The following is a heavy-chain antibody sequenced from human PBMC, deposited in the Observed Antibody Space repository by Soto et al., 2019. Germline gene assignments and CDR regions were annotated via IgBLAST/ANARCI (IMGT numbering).Heavy chain of an antibody. D-gene: IGHD3-3*01. J-gene: IGHJ6*02. V-gene: IGHV5-51*01. CDR3: ARMEITIFGVVSSYGLDV. CDR2: IYPGDSDT. Sequence: RICRKGSGYKFTSYWIGRVRKMHGKGLEWMGIIYPGDSDTRYSPSFQGQVTISADKSISTAYLQWSSLKASDTAMYYCARMEITIFGVVSSYGLDVWGQGTTVTGSS. CDR1: GYKFTSYW.